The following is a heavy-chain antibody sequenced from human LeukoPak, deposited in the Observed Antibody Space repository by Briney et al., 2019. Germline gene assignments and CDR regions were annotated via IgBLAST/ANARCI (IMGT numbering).Heavy chain of an antibody. CDR3: ARHDYYGSGSYSVHWFDP. CDR2: ISHNGNT. CDR1: GGSITSYY. Sequence: SETLSLTCTVSGGSITSYYRSWIRQPPGKGLEWIGYISHNGNTNYNPSLQSRVTISVDTSKNQFSLKLSSVTAADTAVYYCARHDYYGSGSYSVHWFDPWGQGTLVTVSS. D-gene: IGHD3-10*01. V-gene: IGHV4-59*08. J-gene: IGHJ5*02.